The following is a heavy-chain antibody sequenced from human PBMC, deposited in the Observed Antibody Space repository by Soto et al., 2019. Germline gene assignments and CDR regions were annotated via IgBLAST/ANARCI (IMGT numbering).Heavy chain of an antibody. CDR1: GYTFSNFW. CDR2: IYPGDSET. J-gene: IGHJ4*02. CDR3: ARSPRSRPYFDY. V-gene: IGHV5-51*01. D-gene: IGHD6-13*01. Sequence: ASLKLSCQCSGYTFSNFWIAWVRQLPGKGLEYMGIIYPGDSETRYSPSFHGKVTISADRSIGTAYLQWSSLEASDSAFYFCARSPRSRPYFDYWGQGALVTVSS.